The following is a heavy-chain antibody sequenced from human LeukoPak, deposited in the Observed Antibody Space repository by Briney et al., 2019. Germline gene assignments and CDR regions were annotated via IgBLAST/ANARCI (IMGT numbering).Heavy chain of an antibody. D-gene: IGHD2-2*01. CDR3: ARDIWSTSSLGWFDP. V-gene: IGHV1-18*01. Sequence: GASVKVSCKATSRISWVRQAPGQGLEWMGWISAYNGNTNYAQKFQGRVTMTTDTSTSTAYMELRSLRSDDTAVYYCARDIWSTSSLGWFDPWGQGTLVTVSS. J-gene: IGHJ5*02. CDR1: TSR. CDR2: ISAYNGNT.